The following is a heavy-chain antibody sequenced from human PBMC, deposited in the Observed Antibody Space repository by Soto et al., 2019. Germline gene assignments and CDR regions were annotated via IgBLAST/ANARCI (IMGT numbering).Heavy chain of an antibody. CDR1: GYTFTSYA. J-gene: IGHJ5*02. CDR2: INAGNGNT. V-gene: IGHV1-3*01. D-gene: IGHD1-7*01. Sequence: ASLKVSCKASGYTFTSYAMHWVRQAPGQRLEWMGWINAGNGNTKYSQKFQGRVTITRDTSASTAYMELSSLRSEDTAVYYCARDRELELHNWFDPWGQGTLVTVSS. CDR3: ARDRELELHNWFDP.